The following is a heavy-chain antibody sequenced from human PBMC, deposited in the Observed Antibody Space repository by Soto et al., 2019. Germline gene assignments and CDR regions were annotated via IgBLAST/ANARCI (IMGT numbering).Heavy chain of an antibody. CDR3: ASTGIEVAGTSDP. V-gene: IGHV4-39*01. CDR1: GGSISSSSYY. CDR2: IYYSGST. Sequence: SETLSLTCTVSGGSISSSSYYWGWIRQPPGKVLEWIGSIYYSGSTYYNPSLKSRVTIXXXXSXNXFXLXXXSVTXADTAVYYCASTGIEVAGTSDPWGQGTLVTVSS. J-gene: IGHJ5*02. D-gene: IGHD6-19*01.